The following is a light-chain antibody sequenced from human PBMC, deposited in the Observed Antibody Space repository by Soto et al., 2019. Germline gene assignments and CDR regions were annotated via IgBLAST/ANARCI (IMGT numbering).Light chain of an antibody. Sequence: DIQMTQSPSSLSASVGDRVTITCRASQGINIYLAWYQQKPGTVPKLLIYTASTLQSGVPSRFSGSGSGTDFTLTISSLQPEDVATYYCHSRAFGQGTRLEIK. CDR3: HSRA. CDR1: QGINIY. J-gene: IGKJ5*01. V-gene: IGKV1-27*01. CDR2: TAS.